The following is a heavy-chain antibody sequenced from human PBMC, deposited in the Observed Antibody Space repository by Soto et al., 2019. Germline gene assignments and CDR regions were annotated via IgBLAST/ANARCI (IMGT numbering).Heavy chain of an antibody. CDR3: AGDLPSTIDPEWASDY. CDR1: GYTFTSYG. Sequence: ASVKVSCKASGYTFTSYGISWVRQAPGQGLEWMGWISAYNGNTNYAQKLQGRVTMTTDTSTSTAYMELRSLRSDDTAVYYCAGDLPSTIDPEWASDYWGQGTLVTVSS. V-gene: IGHV1-18*04. D-gene: IGHD5-12*01. J-gene: IGHJ4*02. CDR2: ISAYNGNT.